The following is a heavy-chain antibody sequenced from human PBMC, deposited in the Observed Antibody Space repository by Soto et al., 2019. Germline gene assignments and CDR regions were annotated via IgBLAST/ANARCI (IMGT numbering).Heavy chain of an antibody. Sequence: PSETLSLTCTVSGGSISSYYWSWIRQPPGKGLEWIGYIYYSGSTNYNPSLKSRVTISVDTSKNQFSLKLSSVAAADPAVYYCARGRDWYDPWGQGTLVTVSS. V-gene: IGHV4-59*01. CDR1: GGSISSYY. CDR3: ARGRDWYDP. CDR2: IYYSGST. J-gene: IGHJ5*02.